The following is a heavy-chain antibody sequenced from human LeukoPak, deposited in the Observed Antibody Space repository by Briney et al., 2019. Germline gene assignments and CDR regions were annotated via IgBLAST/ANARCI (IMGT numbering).Heavy chain of an antibody. J-gene: IGHJ4*02. CDR1: GFAFSSYA. D-gene: IGHD4-17*01. CDR2: IGGYGGST. Sequence: GGSLRLSCAASGFAFSSYAMSWVRQAPGKGLEWVSAIGGYGGSTFYADSVEGRFTISRDNSKNTLYLQMTSLRAEDTAVYYCAKTSLATVTAPFDYWGQGTLVTVSS. V-gene: IGHV3-23*01. CDR3: AKTSLATVTAPFDY.